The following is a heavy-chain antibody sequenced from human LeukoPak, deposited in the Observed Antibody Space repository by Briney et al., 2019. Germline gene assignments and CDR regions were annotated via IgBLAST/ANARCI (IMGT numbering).Heavy chain of an antibody. CDR1: GYTFTGYY. V-gene: IGHV1-2*02. D-gene: IGHD2-2*02. Sequence: ASVKVSCKASGYTFTGYYMHWVRQAPGQGLEWMGWINPNSGGTNYAQKFQGRVTMTRDTSISTAYMELSRLRSDDTAVYYCARGRGYCSSTSCYRGPNDAFDIWGQGTMVTVSS. CDR3: ARGRGYCSSTSCYRGPNDAFDI. J-gene: IGHJ3*02. CDR2: INPNSGGT.